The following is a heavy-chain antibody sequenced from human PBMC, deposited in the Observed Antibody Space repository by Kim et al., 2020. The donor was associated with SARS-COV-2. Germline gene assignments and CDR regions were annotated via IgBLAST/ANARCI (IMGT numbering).Heavy chain of an antibody. CDR3: ARDHYDFWSGYPYYYYGMDV. D-gene: IGHD3-3*01. J-gene: IGHJ6*02. V-gene: IGHV7-4-1*02. Sequence: ASVKVSCKASGYTFTSYAMNWVRQAPGQGLEWMGWINTNTGNPTYAQGFTGRFVFSLDTSVSTAYLQISSLKAEDTAVYYCARDHYDFWSGYPYYYYGMDVWGQGTTVTVSS. CDR1: GYTFTSYA. CDR2: INTNTGNP.